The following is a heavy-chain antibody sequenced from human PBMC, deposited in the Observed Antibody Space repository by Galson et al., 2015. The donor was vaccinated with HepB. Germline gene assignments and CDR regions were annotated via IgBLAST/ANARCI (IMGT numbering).Heavy chain of an antibody. CDR3: ARHLGHHYYDSSGHLDY. V-gene: IGHV4-39*01. CDR2: IYYSGST. J-gene: IGHJ4*02. Sequence: ETLSLTCTVSGGSISSSSYYWGWIRQPPGKGLEWIGSIYYSGSTYYNPSLKSRVTISVDTSKNQFSLKLSSVTAADTAVYYCARHLGHHYYDSSGHLDYWSQGTLVTVSS. CDR1: GGSISSSSYY. D-gene: IGHD3-22*01.